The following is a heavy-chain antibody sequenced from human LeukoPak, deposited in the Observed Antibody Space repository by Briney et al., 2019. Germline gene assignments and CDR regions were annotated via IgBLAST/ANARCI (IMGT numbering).Heavy chain of an antibody. CDR3: ARGYSSGWYRFDY. Sequence: SETLSLTCTVSGGSISSSSYYWGWIRQPPGKGLEWIGSIYYSGSTYYNPSLKSRVTISVDTSKNQSSLKLSSVTAADTAVYYCARGYSSGWYRFDYWGQGTLVTVSS. CDR2: IYYSGST. CDR1: GGSISSSSYY. D-gene: IGHD6-19*01. J-gene: IGHJ4*02. V-gene: IGHV4-39*07.